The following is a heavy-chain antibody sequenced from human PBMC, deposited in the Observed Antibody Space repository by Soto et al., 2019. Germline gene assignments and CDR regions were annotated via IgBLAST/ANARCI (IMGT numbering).Heavy chain of an antibody. CDR3: ARSVAVPGAHIDY. CDR2: VYYTGST. Sequence: SETLSITCSGSGGSISCSYWSWIRQSPGKGLEWPGYVYYTGSTNYSPSLRSRVSISVDTSKNEFSLRLSSVTAADTAVYFCARSVAVPGAHIDYWGQGTQVTVSS. CDR1: GGSISCSY. V-gene: IGHV4-59*01. D-gene: IGHD6-19*01. J-gene: IGHJ4*02.